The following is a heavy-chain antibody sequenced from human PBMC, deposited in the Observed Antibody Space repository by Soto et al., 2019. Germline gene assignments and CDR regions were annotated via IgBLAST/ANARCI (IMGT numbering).Heavy chain of an antibody. CDR1: GFSFSTYA. Sequence: RLSCAAAGFSFSTYAMEWVRQAPGKGLVWVALISYDGSEKYYAGSVQGRFTVSRDNSKNTLYLQMNSLRLEDSDVYYCARPVEPFYYYGMDVWGHGTTVTTSS. CDR3: ARPVEPFYYYGMDV. V-gene: IGHV3-30-3*01. J-gene: IGHJ6*02. CDR2: ISYDGSEK.